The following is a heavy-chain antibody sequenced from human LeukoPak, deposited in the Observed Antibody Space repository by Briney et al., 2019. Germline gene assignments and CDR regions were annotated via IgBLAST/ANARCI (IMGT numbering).Heavy chain of an antibody. D-gene: IGHD2-15*01. CDR2: ISASGGST. V-gene: IGHV3-23*01. Sequence: GGSLRLSCAASGFTFSNAWMNWVRQAPGKGLEWVSGISASGGSTSYADSVRGRFTISRDNSKNTLYVQMNSLRDEDTAVYYCAKQLGYCSDGSCYFPYWGQGTLVTVSS. J-gene: IGHJ4*02. CDR3: AKQLGYCSDGSCYFPY. CDR1: GFTFSNAW.